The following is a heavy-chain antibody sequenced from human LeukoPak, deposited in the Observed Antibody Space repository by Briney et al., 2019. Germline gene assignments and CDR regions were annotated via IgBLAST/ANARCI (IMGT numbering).Heavy chain of an antibody. V-gene: IGHV3-74*01. Sequence: GGSLRLSCAASGFTFSSYSMNWVRQAPGKGLVWVSRINTDGSSTSYADSVKGRFTISRDNAKNTLYLQMSSLRAEDTAVYYCARDQSRWNDNYYYYMDVWGKGTTVTVSS. CDR2: INTDGSST. CDR1: GFTFSSYS. J-gene: IGHJ6*03. CDR3: ARDQSRWNDNYYYYMDV. D-gene: IGHD1-1*01.